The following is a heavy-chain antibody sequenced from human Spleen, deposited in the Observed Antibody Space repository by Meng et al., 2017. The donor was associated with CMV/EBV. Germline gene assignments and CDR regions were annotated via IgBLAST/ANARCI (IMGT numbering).Heavy chain of an antibody. V-gene: IGHV4-34*01. CDR2: INHSGST. CDR1: GGSFSGYY. CDR3: ARGAPRLDL. J-gene: IGHJ2*01. Sequence: SETLSLTCAVYGGSFSGYYWSWIRQPPGKGLEWIGEINHSGSTNYNPSLKSRVTISVDTSKNQFSLKLSSVTAADTAVYYCARGAPRLDLWGRGTLVTVLL.